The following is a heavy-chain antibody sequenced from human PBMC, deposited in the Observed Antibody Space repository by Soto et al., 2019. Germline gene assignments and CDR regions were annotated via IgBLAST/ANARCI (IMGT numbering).Heavy chain of an antibody. V-gene: IGHV1-3*01. Sequence: ASVKVSCKASGNTVPNYAIHWVRQAPGQRLEWMGWINGGNGNTYYSEHFQGRVTFTRDTSAGTVYMQLSGLRSEDTAVYYCAADVGGYIYGLGKYWGQGTLVTVSS. CDR1: GNTVPNYA. CDR3: AADVGGYIYGLGKY. J-gene: IGHJ4*02. CDR2: INGGNGNT. D-gene: IGHD5-18*01.